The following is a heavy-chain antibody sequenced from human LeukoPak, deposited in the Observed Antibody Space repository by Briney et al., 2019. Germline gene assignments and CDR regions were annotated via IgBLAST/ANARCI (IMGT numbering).Heavy chain of an antibody. Sequence: SETLSLTCTVSGGSISSGDYYWSWIRQPPGKGLEWIGYIYYSGSTYYNPSLKSRVTISVDTSKNQFSLKLSSVTAADTAVYYCARGVESDILAGYDPYFDYWGQGTLDTVSS. CDR1: GGSISSGDYY. CDR2: IYYSGST. J-gene: IGHJ4*02. V-gene: IGHV4-30-4*01. D-gene: IGHD3-9*01. CDR3: ARGVESDILAGYDPYFDY.